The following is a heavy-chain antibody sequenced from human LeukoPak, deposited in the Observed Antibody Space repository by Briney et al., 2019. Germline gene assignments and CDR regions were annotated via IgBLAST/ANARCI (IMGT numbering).Heavy chain of an antibody. D-gene: IGHD6-19*01. J-gene: IGHJ6*03. V-gene: IGHV4-61*02. CDR2: IYTSGST. CDR1: GGSISSGSYY. CDR3: ARRIAVAPYYYYYMDV. Sequence: SETLSLTCTVSGGSISSGSYYWSWIRQPAGKGLEWIGRIYTSGSTNYNPSLKSRVTISVDTSKNQFSLKLSSVTAADTAVYYCARRIAVAPYYYYYMDVWGKGTTVTISS.